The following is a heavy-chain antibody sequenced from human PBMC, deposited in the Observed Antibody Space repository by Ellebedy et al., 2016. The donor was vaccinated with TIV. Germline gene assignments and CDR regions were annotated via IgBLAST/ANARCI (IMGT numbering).Heavy chain of an antibody. J-gene: IGHJ4*02. Sequence: SETLSLXXTVSGGSISSYYWSWIRQPPGKGLEWIGYIYYSGSTNYNPSLKSRVTISVDTSKNQFSLKLSSVTAADTAVYYCARASWVGATLGYWGQGTLVTVSS. V-gene: IGHV4-59*12. CDR1: GGSISSYY. D-gene: IGHD1-26*01. CDR2: IYYSGST. CDR3: ARASWVGATLGY.